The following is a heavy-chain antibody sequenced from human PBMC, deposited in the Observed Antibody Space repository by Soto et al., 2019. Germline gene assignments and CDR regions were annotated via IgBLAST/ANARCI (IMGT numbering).Heavy chain of an antibody. CDR1: GFTVRSTNY. CDR2: IYPGDTT. CDR3: HGYGY. J-gene: IGHJ4*02. Sequence: EVQLVESGGGLIQPAGSLRLSCVVSGFTVRSTNYMSWVRQAPGKGLEWVSVIYPGDTTFYADSVKGRFTISRDNSKNTLYLQMNSLRAEDTAVYYCHGYGYWGQGTLVTVSS. V-gene: IGHV3-53*01. D-gene: IGHD5-12*01.